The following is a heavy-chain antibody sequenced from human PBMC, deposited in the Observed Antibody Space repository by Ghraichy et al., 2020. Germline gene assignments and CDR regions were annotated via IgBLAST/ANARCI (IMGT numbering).Heavy chain of an antibody. CDR2: IRYDGSNK. CDR3: AKDPRAYYFDY. Sequence: GGSLRLSCAASGFTFSSYGMHWVRQAPGKGLEWVAFIRYDGSNKYYADSVKGRFTISRDNSKNTLYLQMNSLRAEDTAVYYCAKDPRAYYFDYWGQGTLVTVSS. CDR1: GFTFSSYG. V-gene: IGHV3-30*02. J-gene: IGHJ4*02.